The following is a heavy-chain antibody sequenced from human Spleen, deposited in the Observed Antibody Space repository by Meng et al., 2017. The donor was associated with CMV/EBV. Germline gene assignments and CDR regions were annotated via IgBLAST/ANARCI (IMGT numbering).Heavy chain of an antibody. CDR3: AIRTEYGDD. J-gene: IGHJ4*02. CDR2: IIPLLGIP. D-gene: IGHD4-17*01. Sequence: SVKVSCKASGYTFSNYAMTWVRQAPGQGLEWMGGIIPLLGIPNYAQTFQGRVTITADTSTSTAYMELSTLRSEDTAMYYCAIRTEYGDDWGQGTLVTVSS. CDR1: GYTFSNYA. V-gene: IGHV1-69*10.